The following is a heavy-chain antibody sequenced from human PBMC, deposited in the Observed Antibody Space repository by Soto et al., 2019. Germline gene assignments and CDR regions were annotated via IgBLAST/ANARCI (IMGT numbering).Heavy chain of an antibody. CDR3: AKDCFFQAEGGIRYVRSVSAFRLNRSSDL. V-gene: IGHV3-23*01. J-gene: IGHJ2*01. D-gene: IGHD3-10*02. Sequence: KGLEWVSGIRSSGGSTYYADSVKGRFTISRDNSKNTLYLQMNSLRAEDTDVYYCAKDCFFQAEGGIRYVRSVSAFRLNRSSDL. CDR2: IRSSGGST.